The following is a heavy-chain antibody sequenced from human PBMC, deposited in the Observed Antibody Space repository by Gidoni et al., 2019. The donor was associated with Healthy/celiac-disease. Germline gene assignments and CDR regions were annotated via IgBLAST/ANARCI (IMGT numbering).Heavy chain of an antibody. V-gene: IGHV5-10-1*03. CDR3: AMTVGATMGAGRAFDI. CDR2: LDPSDSYT. CDR1: GYSFTRYW. D-gene: IGHD1-26*01. J-gene: IGHJ3*02. Sequence: QLVQSGAEAKTPGESLRISCTGSGYSFTRYWISWVRQMPGKGLEWMGRLDPSDSYTNYRPSFQGHVTISADKSISTAYLQWSSLKASDTAMYYCAMTVGATMGAGRAFDIWGQGTMVTVSS.